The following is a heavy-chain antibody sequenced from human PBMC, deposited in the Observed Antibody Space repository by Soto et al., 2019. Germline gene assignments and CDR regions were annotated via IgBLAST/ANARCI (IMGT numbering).Heavy chain of an antibody. D-gene: IGHD7-27*01. CDR3: ARNRRETGDFDY. CDR1: GYTFTSYG. CDR2: ISAYNGNT. V-gene: IGHV1-18*01. J-gene: IGHJ4*02. Sequence: GASVKVSCKASGYTFTSYGISWVRQAPGQGLEWMGWISAYNGNTNYAQKLQGRVTMTTNTATSTAYMELRSLKSEDTAVYYCARNRRETGDFDYWGQGTLVTVSS.